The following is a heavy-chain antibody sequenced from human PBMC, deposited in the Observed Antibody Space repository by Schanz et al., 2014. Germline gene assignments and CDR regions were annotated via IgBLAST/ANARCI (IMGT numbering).Heavy chain of an antibody. J-gene: IGHJ4*02. D-gene: IGHD4-17*01. Sequence: QAQLMESGGGVVQPGTSLILSCSASGFSLNTYGIHWFRQPAGKGLEWVTVIWNNGVTKYYADSVRGRFTISRDRFQNTLYLRMSSLRAEDSAVYYCAGPRFDYCEVDYWGQGTLXTVSS. CDR2: IWNNGVTK. CDR3: AGPRFDYCEVDY. V-gene: IGHV3-33*01. CDR1: GFSLNTYG.